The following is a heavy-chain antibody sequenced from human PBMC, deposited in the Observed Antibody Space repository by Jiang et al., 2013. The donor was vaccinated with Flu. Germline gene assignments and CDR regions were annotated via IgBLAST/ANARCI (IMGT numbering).Heavy chain of an antibody. CDR2: TYYRSKWYN. CDR1: GDSVSSNSAA. J-gene: IGHJ3*02. CDR3: ARDSPYYYDSSGYYDAFDI. D-gene: IGHD3-22*01. Sequence: QTLSLTCAISGDSVSSNSAAWNWIRQSPSRGLEWLGRTYYRSKWYNDYAVSVKSRITINPDTSKNQFSLQLNSVTPEDTAVYYCARDSPYYYDSSGYYDAFDIWGQGTMVTVSS. V-gene: IGHV6-1*01.